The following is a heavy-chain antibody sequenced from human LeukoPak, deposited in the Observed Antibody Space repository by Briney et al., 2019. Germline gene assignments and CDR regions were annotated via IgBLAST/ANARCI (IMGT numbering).Heavy chain of an antibody. CDR1: GGSISNYY. CDR2: IYYSGST. V-gene: IGHV4-59*08. Sequence: SETLSLTCTVSGGSISNYYWSWVRQPPGKGLEWIGYIYYSGSTNCNSSLKSRVTISVDTSKNQFSLKLTSVTAADTAVYYCARHSHPDSSSWYWDYWGQGTLVTVSS. CDR3: ARHSHPDSSSWYWDY. J-gene: IGHJ4*02. D-gene: IGHD6-13*01.